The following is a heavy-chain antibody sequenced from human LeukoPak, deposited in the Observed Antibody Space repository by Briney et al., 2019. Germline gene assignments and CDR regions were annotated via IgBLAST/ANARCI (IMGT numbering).Heavy chain of an antibody. Sequence: GGSLRLSCAASGFTFSSYSMNWVRQAPGKGLEWVSYISSSSSYIYYADSVKGRFTISRDNAKNSLYLQMNSLRAEDTAVYYCARMWVYDTAPDYWGQGTLVTVSS. CDR2: ISSSSSYI. V-gene: IGHV3-21*01. J-gene: IGHJ4*02. CDR1: GFTFSSYS. CDR3: ARMWVYDTAPDY. D-gene: IGHD3-9*01.